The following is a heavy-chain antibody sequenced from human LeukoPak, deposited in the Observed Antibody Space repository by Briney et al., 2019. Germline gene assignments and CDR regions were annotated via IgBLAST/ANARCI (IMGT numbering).Heavy chain of an antibody. D-gene: IGHD1-26*01. CDR2: MNPNSGNT. CDR3: ARVGATADKSGYWFDP. J-gene: IGHJ5*02. Sequence: GASVKVSCKASGHTFTSYDINWVRQATGQGLEWMGWMNPNSGNTAYAQKFQGRVTMTRNTSISTAYMELSSLRSEDTAVYYCARVGATADKSGYWFDPWGQGTLVTVSS. CDR1: GHTFTSYD. V-gene: IGHV1-8*02.